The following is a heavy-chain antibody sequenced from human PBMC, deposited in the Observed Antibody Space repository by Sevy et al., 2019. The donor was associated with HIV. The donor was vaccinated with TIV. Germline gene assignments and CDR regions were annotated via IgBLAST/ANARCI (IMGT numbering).Heavy chain of an antibody. CDR2: IYYSGST. Sequence: SETLSLTCTVSGDSISSGGYYWSWIRQHPGKGLEWVGYIYYSGSTYYNPSLKSRVTISVATSKNQFSLKLSSVTAADTAVYYCARAPLSRWLQLDYWGQGTLVTVSS. CDR3: ARAPLSRWLQLDY. D-gene: IGHD5-12*01. V-gene: IGHV4-31*03. CDR1: GDSISSGGYY. J-gene: IGHJ4*02.